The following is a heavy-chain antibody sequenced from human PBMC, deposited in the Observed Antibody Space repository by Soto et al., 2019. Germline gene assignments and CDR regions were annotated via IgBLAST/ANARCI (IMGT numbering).Heavy chain of an antibody. CDR3: AKNGDFWSWGMDV. CDR2: ISSSGDAT. CDR1: GFTFSTYA. J-gene: IGHJ6*02. D-gene: IGHD3-3*01. V-gene: IGHV3-23*01. Sequence: GGSLRLSCAASGFTFSTYAMTWVRQAPGKWLEWVSIISSSGDATYYVDSVKGRFTISRDNSRNTLNLQMNSLRAEDTAVYYCAKNGDFWSWGMDVWGQGXTVTV.